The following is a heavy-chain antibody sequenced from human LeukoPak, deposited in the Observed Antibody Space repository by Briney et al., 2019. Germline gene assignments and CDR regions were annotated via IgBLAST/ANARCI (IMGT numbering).Heavy chain of an antibody. V-gene: IGHV3-7*01. J-gene: IGHJ4*02. CDR3: ARSAGWRSYVNY. CDR2: IKGDGREI. D-gene: IGHD3-16*01. CDR1: EFTFSSYW. Sequence: PGGSLRLSCEASEFTFSSYWMSWVRQAPGKGLEWVANIKGDGREIYYMDSVKGRFTISRGNGKNSLYLQMNSLRAEDTAVYYCARSAGWRSYVNYWGQGTLVTVSS.